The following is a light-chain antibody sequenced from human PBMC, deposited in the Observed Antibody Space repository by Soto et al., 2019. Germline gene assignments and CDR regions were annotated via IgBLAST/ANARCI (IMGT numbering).Light chain of an antibody. CDR2: GAS. J-gene: IGKJ2*01. CDR1: QSVGNS. Sequence: ELVMTQSPATLSVSPGERATLSCRASQSVGNSLAWYQQKPGQAPRLLISGASTRATGTPARFSGTGSGTEFTLTISSLQSEDVAVYYCQQYNSWPPMYTFGQGTRLEI. CDR3: QQYNSWPPMYT. V-gene: IGKV3-15*01.